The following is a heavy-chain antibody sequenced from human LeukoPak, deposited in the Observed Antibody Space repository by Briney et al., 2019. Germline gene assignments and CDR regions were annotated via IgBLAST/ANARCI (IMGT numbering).Heavy chain of an antibody. CDR1: GGTFSSYA. CDR3: ARVLSPAAAWYYFDY. Sequence: SVKVSCKASGGTFSSYAISWVRQAPGQGLEWMGGIIPIFGTANYAQKFQGRVTITADESTSTAYMELSSLRSEDTAVYYCARVLSPAAAWYYFDYWGQGTLVTVSS. D-gene: IGHD2-2*01. J-gene: IGHJ4*02. V-gene: IGHV1-69*13. CDR2: IIPIFGTA.